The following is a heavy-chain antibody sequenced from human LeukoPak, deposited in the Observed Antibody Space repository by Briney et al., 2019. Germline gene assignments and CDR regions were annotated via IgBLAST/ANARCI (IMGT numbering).Heavy chain of an antibody. CDR3: ARDRDIGSGSYYRGPHWFDP. D-gene: IGHD3-10*01. Sequence: SETLSLTCTVSGGSISSSSYYWGWIRQPPGKGLEWIGSIYYSGSTYYNPSLKSRVTISVDTSKNQFSLKLSSVTAADTAVYYCARDRDIGSGSYYRGPHWFDPWGQGTLVTVSS. J-gene: IGHJ5*02. V-gene: IGHV4-39*07. CDR1: GGSISSSSYY. CDR2: IYYSGST.